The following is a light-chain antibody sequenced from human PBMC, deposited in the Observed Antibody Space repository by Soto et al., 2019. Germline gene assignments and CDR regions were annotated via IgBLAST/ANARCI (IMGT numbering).Light chain of an antibody. CDR2: DAS. CDR3: QQRSNWPVGIT. J-gene: IGKJ5*01. V-gene: IGKV3-11*01. CDR1: QSVSSY. Sequence: EIVLTQSPATLSLSPGERATLSCRASQSVSSYLAWYQQKPGQAPRLLIYDASNRATGIPARFSGSGSGTDITLTISSLEPEDFAVYYCQQRSNWPVGITFGQGTRLEIK.